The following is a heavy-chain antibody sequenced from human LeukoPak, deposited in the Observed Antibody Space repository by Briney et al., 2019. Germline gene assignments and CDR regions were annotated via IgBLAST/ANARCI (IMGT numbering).Heavy chain of an antibody. D-gene: IGHD3-22*01. CDR1: GFTFSTYS. CDR3: ARDPPYYDSSGYYYDY. V-gene: IGHV3-21*01. J-gene: IGHJ4*02. CDR2: ISGSSIYI. Sequence: GSLRLSCAASGFTFSTYSMNWVRQAPGKGLEWVASISGSSIYIYYADSVKGRFTISRDNAKNSLYLQMNSLRAEDTAVYYCARDPPYYDSSGYYYDYWGQGTLVTVSS.